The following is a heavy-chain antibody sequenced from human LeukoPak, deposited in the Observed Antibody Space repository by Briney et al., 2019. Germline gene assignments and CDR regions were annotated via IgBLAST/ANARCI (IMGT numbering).Heavy chain of an antibody. D-gene: IGHD3-22*01. Sequence: SETLSLTCTVSGGSISITDYYWGWIRQPPGKGLEWIGTIYYSGNTYYNPSLKSRVTISVDTSKNQFSLKLSSVTAADTAVYYCARRSYDNSGYYSTFDYWGQGTLVTVSS. J-gene: IGHJ4*02. V-gene: IGHV4-39*01. CDR1: GGSISITDYY. CDR3: ARRSYDNSGYYSTFDY. CDR2: IYYSGNT.